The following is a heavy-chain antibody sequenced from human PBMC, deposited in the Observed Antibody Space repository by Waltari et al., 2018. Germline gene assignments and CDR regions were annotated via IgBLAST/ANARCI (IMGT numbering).Heavy chain of an antibody. CDR1: GLIFSSSA. CDR3: AKDSHGYYRPFDF. D-gene: IGHD3-3*01. J-gene: IGHJ5*01. CDR2: ISGSGSST. V-gene: IGHV3-23*01. Sequence: DVQLLESGGGLVQPGGSLRLSCAASGLIFSSSAMSWVRQAPGKGLEWVSTISGSGSSTYYADSVKGRFTISRDNSKNTLYLQMNSLRAEDTAVYYCAKDSHGYYRPFDFWGQGTLVTVSS.